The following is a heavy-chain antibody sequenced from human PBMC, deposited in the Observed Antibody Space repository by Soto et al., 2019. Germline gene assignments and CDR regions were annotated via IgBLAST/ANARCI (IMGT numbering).Heavy chain of an antibody. CDR2: VYYRGRS. V-gene: IGHV4-39*01. D-gene: IGHD2-8*01. Sequence: SETLSLTCTVSGGAVINSNYYCVGIRQAPGKGLELIGSVYYRGRSYSKSSVKSRVTISVDTSKNQFSLNLNSVTASDTAVYFCVSQRTSVLTQAYFDYWGPGALVTVSS. CDR3: VSQRTSVLTQAYFDY. CDR1: GGAVINSNYY. J-gene: IGHJ4*02.